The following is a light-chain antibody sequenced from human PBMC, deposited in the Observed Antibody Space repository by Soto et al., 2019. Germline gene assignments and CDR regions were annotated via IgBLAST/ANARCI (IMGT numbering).Light chain of an antibody. Sequence: EIVLTQSPATLSLSPGERATLSCRASQSVSNYLAWYQQKPGQAPRLLIYDASNRATGIPARFSGSGSGTDFTHTISSLEPEDFAVYYCQQRSNWPPLTFGGGTKVEIK. CDR2: DAS. J-gene: IGKJ4*01. V-gene: IGKV3-11*01. CDR1: QSVSNY. CDR3: QQRSNWPPLT.